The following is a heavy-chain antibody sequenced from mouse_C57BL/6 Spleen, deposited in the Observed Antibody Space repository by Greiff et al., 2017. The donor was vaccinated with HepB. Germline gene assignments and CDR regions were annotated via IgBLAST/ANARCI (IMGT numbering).Heavy chain of an antibody. CDR1: GFTFSNYW. J-gene: IGHJ3*01. D-gene: IGHD4-1*01. CDR2: IRLKSDNYAT. CDR3: ANWDGRFAY. Sequence: VQLKESGGGLVQPGGSMKLSCVASGFTFSNYWMNWVRQSPEKGLEWVAQIRLKSDNYATHYAESVKGRFTISRDDSKSSVYLQMNNLRAEDTGIYYCANWDGRFAYWGQGTLVTVSA. V-gene: IGHV6-3*01.